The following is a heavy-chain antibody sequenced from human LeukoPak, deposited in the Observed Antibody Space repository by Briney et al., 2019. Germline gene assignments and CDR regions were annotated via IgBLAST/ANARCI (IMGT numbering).Heavy chain of an antibody. J-gene: IGHJ4*02. Sequence: PSETLSLTCTVSGGSISSPTYYWACIRHPPGKGLEWIGTIHYSGSTFYNPALKSRVTISVDTSKNQFSLKLSSVTAADTAVYYCARLGGYYDPPGYWGQGTLVTVSS. CDR2: IHYSGST. V-gene: IGHV4-39*01. CDR3: ARLGGYYDPPGY. CDR1: GGSISSPTYY. D-gene: IGHD3-22*01.